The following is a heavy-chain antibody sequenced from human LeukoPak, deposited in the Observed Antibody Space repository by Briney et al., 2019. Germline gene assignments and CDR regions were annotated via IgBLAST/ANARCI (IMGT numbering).Heavy chain of an antibody. D-gene: IGHD6-13*01. J-gene: IGHJ4*02. CDR3: ARGIAAAVEGHFDY. CDR2: IYHSGST. V-gene: IGHV4-4*02. Sequence: PSETLSLTCAVSGGSISSSNWWSWVRQPPGKGLEWIGEIYHSGSTNYNPSLKSRVTISVDKSKNQFSLKLSSVTAADTAVYYCARGIAAAVEGHFDYWGQGTLVTVSS. CDR1: GGSISSSNW.